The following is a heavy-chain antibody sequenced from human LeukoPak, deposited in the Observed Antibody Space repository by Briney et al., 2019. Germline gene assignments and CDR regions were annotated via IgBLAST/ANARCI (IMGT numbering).Heavy chain of an antibody. Sequence: GGSLRLSCAASGFTFSGYWVSWVRQAPGKGLEWVANIKQDGGEKYYVDSVKGRFTISRDNAKNSLYLQMNSLRAEDTAGYYCARDLRTLLWFGELSATLDYWGQGTLVTVSS. J-gene: IGHJ4*02. CDR3: ARDLRTLLWFGELSATLDY. V-gene: IGHV3-7*01. CDR2: IKQDGGEK. CDR1: GFTFSGYW. D-gene: IGHD3-10*01.